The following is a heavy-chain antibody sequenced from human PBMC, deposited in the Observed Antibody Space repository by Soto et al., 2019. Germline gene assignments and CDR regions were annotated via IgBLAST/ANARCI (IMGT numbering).Heavy chain of an antibody. CDR3: ARLVVVVVAATAPMEEAFDI. CDR1: GGSISSSSYY. J-gene: IGHJ3*02. Sequence: SETLSLTCTVSGGSISSSSYYWGWIRQPPGKGLEWIGSIYYSGSTYYNPSLKSRVTISVDTSKNQFSLKLSSVTAADTAVYYCARLVVVVVAATAPMEEAFDIWGQGTMVTVSS. D-gene: IGHD2-15*01. V-gene: IGHV4-39*01. CDR2: IYYSGST.